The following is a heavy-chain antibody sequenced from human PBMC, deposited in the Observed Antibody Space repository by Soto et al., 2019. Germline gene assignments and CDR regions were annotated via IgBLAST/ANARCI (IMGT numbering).Heavy chain of an antibody. Sequence: GGSMRLSCISSGLTFRTYTMTWVRQAPGKGLEWVSGIRGFSPYTFYAESVRGRFTISRDNAKNSLFLQMDSLRAEDTAVYYCARDRGYDAHDYYYNAMDVWGQGTTVTVSS. V-gene: IGHV3-21*01. CDR3: ARDRGYDAHDYYYNAMDV. CDR2: IRGFSPYT. J-gene: IGHJ6*02. D-gene: IGHD3-10*01. CDR1: GLTFRTYT.